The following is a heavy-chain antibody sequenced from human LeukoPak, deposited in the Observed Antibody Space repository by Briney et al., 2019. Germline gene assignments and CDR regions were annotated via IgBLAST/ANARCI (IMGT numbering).Heavy chain of an antibody. CDR2: IVVGSDNT. CDR3: ARDYGGSSGWFDP. Sequence: ASVKVSCKASEFTFTSSAVQWVRQARGQRLEWIRWIVVGSDNTNYAQKFQERVTITRDMSTSAVAYMELSSLRSEDTAVYYCARDYGGSSGWFDPWGQGTLVTVSS. J-gene: IGHJ5*02. D-gene: IGHD4-23*01. V-gene: IGHV1-58*01. CDR1: EFTFTSSA.